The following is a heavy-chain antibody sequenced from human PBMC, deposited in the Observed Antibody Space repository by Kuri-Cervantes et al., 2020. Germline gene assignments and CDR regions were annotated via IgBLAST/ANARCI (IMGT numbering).Heavy chain of an antibody. CDR3: AKVSEQLPPDY. CDR2: ISYDGSNK. CDR1: GFTFSSYA. D-gene: IGHD5-18*01. Sequence: GGSLRLSCAASGFTFSSYAMSWVRQAPGKGLEWVAVISYDGSNKYYADSVKGRFTISRDNSKNTLYLQMNSLRAEDTAVYYCAKVSEQLPPDYWGQGTLVTVSS. J-gene: IGHJ4*02. V-gene: IGHV3-30*18.